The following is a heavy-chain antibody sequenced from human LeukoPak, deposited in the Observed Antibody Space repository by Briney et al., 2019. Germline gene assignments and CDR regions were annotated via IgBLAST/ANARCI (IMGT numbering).Heavy chain of an antibody. CDR3: ARGGAIYGMDV. Sequence: SVKVSCKASGYTFTSYGISWVRQAPGQGLEWMGRIIPILGIANYAQKFQGRVTITADKSTSTAYMELSSLRSEDTAVYYCARGGAIYGMDVWGQGTTVTVSS. CDR2: IIPILGIA. CDR1: GYTFTSYG. J-gene: IGHJ6*02. V-gene: IGHV1-69*04. D-gene: IGHD1-26*01.